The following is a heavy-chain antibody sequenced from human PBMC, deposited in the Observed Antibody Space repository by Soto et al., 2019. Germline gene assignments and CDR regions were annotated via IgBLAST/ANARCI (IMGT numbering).Heavy chain of an antibody. CDR2: ISWSSGSI. V-gene: IGHV3-9*01. D-gene: IGHD3-10*01. CDR3: AKDIGEAALRYFFDY. Sequence: PGGSLRLSCAASGFTFDDYAMHWVRQAPGKGLEWVSGISWSSGSIGYADSVKGRFTISRDNAKNSLYLQMNSLRAEDTALYYCAKDIGEAALRYFFDYWGQGTLVTVS. J-gene: IGHJ4*02. CDR1: GFTFDDYA.